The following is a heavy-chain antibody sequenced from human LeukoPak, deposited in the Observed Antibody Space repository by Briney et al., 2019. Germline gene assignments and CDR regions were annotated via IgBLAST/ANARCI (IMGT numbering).Heavy chain of an antibody. V-gene: IGHV4-61*01. CDR3: ARRVSSNWNPLQYFDY. J-gene: IGHJ4*02. D-gene: IGHD6-13*01. CDR2: IYYSGST. CDR1: GGSVSSGSYY. Sequence: SETLSLTCTVSGGSVSSGSYYWSWIRQPPGKGLEWIGYIYYSGSTNYNPSLKSRVTISVDTSKNQFSLKLSSVTAADTAVYYCARRVSSNWNPLQYFDYWGQGTLVTVSS.